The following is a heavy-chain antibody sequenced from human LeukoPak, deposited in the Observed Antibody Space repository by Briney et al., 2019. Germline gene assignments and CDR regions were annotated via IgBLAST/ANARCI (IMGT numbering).Heavy chain of an antibody. V-gene: IGHV3-48*02. J-gene: IGHJ4*02. CDR1: GFTFSSYT. CDR2: ISSSSSLR. Sequence: PGGSLRRSCAASGFTFSSYTMSWVRQAPGKGLEWVSYISSSSSLRYYGDSVKGRFTVSRDNAKNSLYLQMNSLRDEDTAVYYCAQGGSSGSHSTNWGQGTLVTVSS. CDR3: AQGGSSGSHSTN. D-gene: IGHD1-26*01.